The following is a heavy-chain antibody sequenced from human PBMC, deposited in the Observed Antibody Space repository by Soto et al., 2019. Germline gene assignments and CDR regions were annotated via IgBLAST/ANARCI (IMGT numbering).Heavy chain of an antibody. CDR1: GYTLTELS. Sequence: ASVKVSCKVSGYTLTELSMHWVRQAPGKGLEWMGGFDPEDGETIYAQKFQGRVTMTEDTSTDTVYMELSSLRSEDTAVYYCATVLMVYVGRAFDIWGQGTMVTVSS. V-gene: IGHV1-24*01. CDR3: ATVLMVYVGRAFDI. J-gene: IGHJ3*02. D-gene: IGHD2-8*01. CDR2: FDPEDGET.